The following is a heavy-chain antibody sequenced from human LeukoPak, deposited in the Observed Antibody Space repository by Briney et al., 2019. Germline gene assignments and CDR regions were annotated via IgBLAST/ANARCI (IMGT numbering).Heavy chain of an antibody. Sequence: PSETLSLTCTVSGGSISSYYWSWIRQPPGKGLEWIGYIYYSGNTNYNPSLKSRVTISVDTSKNQFSLKLSSVTAADTAVYYCARLRYYDSSGYLPDYWGQGTLVTVSS. CDR1: GGSISSYY. D-gene: IGHD3-22*01. V-gene: IGHV4-59*08. CDR3: ARLRYYDSSGYLPDY. J-gene: IGHJ4*02. CDR2: IYYSGNT.